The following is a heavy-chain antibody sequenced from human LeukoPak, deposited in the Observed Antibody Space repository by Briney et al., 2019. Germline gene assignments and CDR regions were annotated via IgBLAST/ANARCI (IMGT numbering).Heavy chain of an antibody. CDR2: IYYSGST. CDR3: ASTQTSNTVTIRYYYGMDV. CDR1: GGSISSSSYY. J-gene: IGHJ6*02. D-gene: IGHD4-17*01. Sequence: PSETLSLTCTVSGGSISSSSYYWGWIRQPPGKGLEWIGSIYYSGSTYYNPSLKSRVTISVDTSKNQFSLKLSSVTAADTAVYYCASTQTSNTVTIRYYYGMDVWGQGTTVTVSS. V-gene: IGHV4-39*07.